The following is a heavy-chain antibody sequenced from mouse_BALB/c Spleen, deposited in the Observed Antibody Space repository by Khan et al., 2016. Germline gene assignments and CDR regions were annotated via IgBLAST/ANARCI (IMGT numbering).Heavy chain of an antibody. D-gene: IGHD1-3*01. Sequence: EVELVESGGGLVQPGGSLKLSCAASGCTFSSYGMSWVRQTPDKRLELVATINSNGGSTSYPDSVKSRFTLSRDNAKNTLYLQMSSLKSEETAMYYFARRARKVNWGQGTTLTVSS. CDR3: ARRARKVN. CDR1: GCTFSSYG. J-gene: IGHJ2*01. V-gene: IGHV5-6-3*01. CDR2: INSNGGST.